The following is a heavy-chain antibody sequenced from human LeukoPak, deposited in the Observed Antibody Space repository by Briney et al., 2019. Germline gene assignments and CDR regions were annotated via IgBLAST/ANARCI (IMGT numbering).Heavy chain of an antibody. Sequence: SETLSLTCTVSGGSISSYYWSWLRQPAGKGLEWIGRIYTSGSTNYNPSLKSRVTMSVDTSKNQFSLKLSSVTAADTAVYYCARAVAYYDILTGYRYYFDYWGQGTLVTVSS. CDR2: IYTSGST. J-gene: IGHJ4*02. CDR3: ARAVAYYDILTGYRYYFDY. V-gene: IGHV4-4*07. D-gene: IGHD3-9*01. CDR1: GGSISSYY.